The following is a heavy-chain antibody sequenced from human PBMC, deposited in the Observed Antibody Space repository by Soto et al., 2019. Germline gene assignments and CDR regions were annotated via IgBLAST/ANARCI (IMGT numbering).Heavy chain of an antibody. CDR1: GYTFTGYD. CDR2: INPNSGGT. CDR3: ASSMVRGGYFDY. Sequence: ASVKVSCKASGYTFTGYDMHWVRQAPGQGLEWMGWINPNSGGTNYAQKFQGRVTMTRDTSISTAYMELSRLRSDDTAVYYCASSMVRGGYFDYWGQGTLVTVSS. J-gene: IGHJ4*02. V-gene: IGHV1-2*02. D-gene: IGHD3-10*01.